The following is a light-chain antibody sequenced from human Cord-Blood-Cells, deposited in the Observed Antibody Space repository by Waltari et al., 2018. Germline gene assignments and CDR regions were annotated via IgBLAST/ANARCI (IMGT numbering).Light chain of an antibody. CDR3: NSRDSSGNHYV. Sequence: SSELTQDPAVSVALGQTVRITCQGDSLRSYYASRYQQKPGQAPVLVIYGKNNRPSGIPDRVSGSRSVHTSSLTITGAQAEDETDYYCNSRDSSGNHYVFGTGTKVTGL. CDR2: GKN. J-gene: IGLJ1*01. CDR1: SLRSYY. V-gene: IGLV3-19*01.